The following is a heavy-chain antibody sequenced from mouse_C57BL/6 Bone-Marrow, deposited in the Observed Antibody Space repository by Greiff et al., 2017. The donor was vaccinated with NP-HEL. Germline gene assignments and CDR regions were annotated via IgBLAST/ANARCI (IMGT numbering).Heavy chain of an antibody. V-gene: IGHV1-69*01. D-gene: IGHD4-1*01. CDR1: GYTFTSYW. CDR3: TFPGNFYWSFDV. CDR2: IDPSDSYT. J-gene: IGHJ1*03. Sequence: QVQLQQPGAELVMPGASVKLSCKASGYTFTSYWMHWVKQRPGQGLEWIGEIDPSDSYTNYNQKFKGKSTLTVDKSSSTAYMQLSSLTSEDSAVYYGTFPGNFYWSFDVWGKGTTVTVSA.